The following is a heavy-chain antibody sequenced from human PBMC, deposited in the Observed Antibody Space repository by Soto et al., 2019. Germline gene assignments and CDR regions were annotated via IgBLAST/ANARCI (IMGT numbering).Heavy chain of an antibody. CDR1: GYTFTSYY. V-gene: IGHV1-46*01. CDR3: ARRMSSGYYSKSPFDY. J-gene: IGHJ4*02. CDR2: INPSGGST. D-gene: IGHD3-22*01. Sequence: ASVKVSCKASGYTFTSYYMHWVRQAPGQGLEWMGIINPSGGSTSYAQKFQGRVTMTRDTSTSTVYMELSSLRSEDTAVYYCARRMSSGYYSKSPFDYWGQGTLVTVSS.